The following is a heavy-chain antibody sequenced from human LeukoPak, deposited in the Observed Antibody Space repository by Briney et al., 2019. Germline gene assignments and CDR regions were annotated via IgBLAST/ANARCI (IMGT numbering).Heavy chain of an antibody. J-gene: IGHJ4*02. CDR1: GGSFSGYY. CDR2: INHSGST. V-gene: IGHV4-34*01. CDR3: ARRKRITMVRGVSGGFDY. Sequence: SETLSLTCAVYGGSFSGYYWSWIRQPPGKGLEWIGEINHSGSTNYNPSLKSRVTISVGTSKNQFSLKLSSVTAADTAVYYCARRKRITMVRGVSGGFDYWGQGTLVTVSS. D-gene: IGHD3-10*01.